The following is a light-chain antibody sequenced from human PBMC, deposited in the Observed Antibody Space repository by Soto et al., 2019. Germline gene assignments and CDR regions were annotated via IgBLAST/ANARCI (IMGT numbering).Light chain of an antibody. CDR1: SSNIGAGYD. Sequence: QPVLTQPPSVSGAPGQRVTISCTGSSSNIGAGYDVHWYQQLPGTAPKVLIYGNNNRPSGVPDRFSGSKSGTSASLAITGLQAEDEADYYYQSYDSSLSGSVFGGGTKLTVL. CDR3: QSYDSSLSGSV. V-gene: IGLV1-40*01. J-gene: IGLJ2*01. CDR2: GNN.